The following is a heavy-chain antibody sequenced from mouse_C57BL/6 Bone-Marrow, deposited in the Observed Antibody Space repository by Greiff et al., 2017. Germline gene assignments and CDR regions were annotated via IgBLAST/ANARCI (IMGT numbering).Heavy chain of an antibody. J-gene: IGHJ1*03. V-gene: IGHV5-6*01. CDR2: ISSGGSYT. Sequence: EVQLQESGGDLVKPGGSLKLSCAASGFTFSSYGMSWVRQTPDKGLEWVATISSGGSYTYYPDSVKGRFTISRDNAKNTLYLQMSSLKSEDTAMYYCARLGYFDVWGTGTTVTVSS. CDR3: ARLGYFDV. CDR1: GFTFSSYG.